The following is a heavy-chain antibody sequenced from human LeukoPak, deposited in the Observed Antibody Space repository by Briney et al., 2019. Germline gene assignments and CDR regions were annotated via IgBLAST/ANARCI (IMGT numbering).Heavy chain of an antibody. V-gene: IGHV4-61*02. J-gene: IGHJ4*02. D-gene: IGHD3-22*01. CDR1: GNSISSGDNY. CDR3: ARASYSYDINGWVPFDY. Sequence: SETLSLTCTVSGNSISSGDNYWSWIRQPAGKGLEWIGRIYTSGSTNYNPSLKSRVTITGDTSKNQFSLRLSSVTAADTAVYYCARASYSYDINGWVPFDYWGQGTLVTVSS. CDR2: IYTSGST.